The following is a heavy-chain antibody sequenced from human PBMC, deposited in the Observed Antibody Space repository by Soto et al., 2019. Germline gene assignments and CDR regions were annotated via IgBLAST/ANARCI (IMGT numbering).Heavy chain of an antibody. CDR2: INHSGST. D-gene: IGHD3-10*01. CDR1: GGSLSGYY. V-gene: IGHV4-34*01. CDR3: ERGGGASGSSYLDYYDDMDV. J-gene: IGHJ6*02. Sequence: SKPLSLTCSVYGGSLSGYYWSWIRQPPGKGLEWIGEINHSGSTNYNPSLKSRVTISVETSKNQFSLKLSSVTAADTAVYYCERGGGASGSSYLDYYDDMDVWGQGSMVT.